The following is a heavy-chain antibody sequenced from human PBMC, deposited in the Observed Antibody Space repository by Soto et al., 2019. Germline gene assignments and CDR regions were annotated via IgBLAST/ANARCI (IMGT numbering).Heavy chain of an antibody. D-gene: IGHD6-13*01. CDR3: ARGSKYSSSWRARNWFDP. Sequence: ASVKVSCKASGYTFTGYYMHCVRQAPGQGLEWMGWINPNSGGTNYAQKFQGWVTMTRDTSISTAYMELSRLRSDDTAVYYCARGSKYSSSWRARNWFDPWGQGTLVTVSS. J-gene: IGHJ5*02. CDR2: INPNSGGT. V-gene: IGHV1-2*04. CDR1: GYTFTGYY.